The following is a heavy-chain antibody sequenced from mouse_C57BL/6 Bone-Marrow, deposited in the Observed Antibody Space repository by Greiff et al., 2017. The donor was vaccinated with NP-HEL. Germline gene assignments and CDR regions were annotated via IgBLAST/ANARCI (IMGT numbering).Heavy chain of an antibody. CDR1: GFTFSSYA. V-gene: IGHV5-4*03. Sequence: EVKLVESGGGLVKPGGSLKLSCAASGFTFSSYAMSWVRQTPEKRLEWVATISDGGSYTYYPDNVKGRFTISRDNAKNNLYLQMSHLKSEDTAMHYCARGYYGSSSYFDYWGQGTTLTVSS. J-gene: IGHJ2*01. D-gene: IGHD1-1*01. CDR2: ISDGGSYT. CDR3: ARGYYGSSSYFDY.